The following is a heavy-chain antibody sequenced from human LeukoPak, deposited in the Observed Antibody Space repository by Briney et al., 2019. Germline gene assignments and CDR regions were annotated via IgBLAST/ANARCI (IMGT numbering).Heavy chain of an antibody. CDR2: ISSDNTYT. D-gene: IGHD4-17*01. V-gene: IGHV3-11*06. Sequence: GGSLRLSCAVSGFTSSDYYMSWVRQAPGKEMECVSYISSDNTYTNYADSVRGRFTISRGNAKNSLYLQMNSLRAEDTAVYYCVRGGPYGDYDAYWGQGTLVTVSS. J-gene: IGHJ4*02. CDR1: GFTSSDYY. CDR3: VRGGPYGDYDAY.